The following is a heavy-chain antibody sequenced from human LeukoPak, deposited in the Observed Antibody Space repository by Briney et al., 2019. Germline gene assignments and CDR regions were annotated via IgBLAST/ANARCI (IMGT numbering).Heavy chain of an antibody. V-gene: IGHV4-31*03. Sequence: SETLSLTCTVSGGSISSGGSYWSWTRQHPGKGLEWIGYIYYSGSTYYNPSLKSRVTISVDTSKNQFSLKLSSVTAADTAVYYCAKGSGSYEDGGNWFDPWGQGTLVTVSS. D-gene: IGHD1-26*01. CDR3: AKGSGSYEDGGNWFDP. CDR1: GGSISSGGSY. J-gene: IGHJ5*02. CDR2: IYYSGST.